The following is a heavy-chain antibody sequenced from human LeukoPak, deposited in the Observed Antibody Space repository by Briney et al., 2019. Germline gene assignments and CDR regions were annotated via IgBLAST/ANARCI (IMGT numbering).Heavy chain of an antibody. CDR3: ARALYGSGSYYNAWFDP. CDR1: GGSFSGYY. CDR2: IYYSGST. Sequence: SETLSLTCAVYGGSFSGYYWSWIRQPPGKGLEWIGYIYYSGSTNYNPSLKSRVTISVDTSKNQFSLKLSSVTAADTAVYYCARALYGSGSYYNAWFDPWGQGTLVTVSS. J-gene: IGHJ5*02. D-gene: IGHD3-10*01. V-gene: IGHV4-59*01.